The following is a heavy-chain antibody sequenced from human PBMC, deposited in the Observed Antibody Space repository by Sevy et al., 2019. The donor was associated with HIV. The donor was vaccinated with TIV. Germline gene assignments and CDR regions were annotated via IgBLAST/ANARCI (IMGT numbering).Heavy chain of an antibody. V-gene: IGHV3-21*06. CDR2: ISSSSSYM. CDR1: GFTFSSYS. D-gene: IGHD6-19*01. J-gene: IGHJ1*01. CDR3: ARDAGSGWQKYFQQ. Sequence: GGSLRLSCAASGFTFSSYSMNWVRQAPGKGLEWVSSISSSSSYMSYADSVKGRFTISRDNARNSLYLQMNSLRAEDTAVYYCARDAGSGWQKYFQQWGQGTLVTVSS.